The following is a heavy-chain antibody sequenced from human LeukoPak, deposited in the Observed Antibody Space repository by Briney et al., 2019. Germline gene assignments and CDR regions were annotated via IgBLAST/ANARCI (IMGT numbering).Heavy chain of an antibody. CDR1: GFTFSSYG. Sequence: GGSLRLSCAASGFTFSSYGMHWVRQAPGKGLEWVAFIRYDGSNKYYADSVKGRFTISRDNSKNTLYLQMNSLRAEDTAVYYCAKDVIAAEPAPPGIWGQGTMVTVSS. CDR3: AKDVIAAEPAPPGI. D-gene: IGHD6-13*01. CDR2: IRYDGSNK. V-gene: IGHV3-30*02. J-gene: IGHJ3*02.